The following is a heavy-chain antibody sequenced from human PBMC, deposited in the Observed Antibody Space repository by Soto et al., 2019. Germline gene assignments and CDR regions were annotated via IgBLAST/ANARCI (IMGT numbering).Heavy chain of an antibody. CDR2: IYYSGST. CDR3: ARVEQLAIYR. J-gene: IGHJ4*02. D-gene: IGHD6-13*01. CDR1: GDSVTSGTSN. V-gene: IGHV4-61*01. Sequence: APLSLTRTFAGDSVTSGTSNWRYLRQAPVKGLEWIGYIYYSGSTNYNPSLKSRVTISVDTSKNQFSLKLSSVTAADTAVYYCARVEQLAIYRWGQGTLVTVS.